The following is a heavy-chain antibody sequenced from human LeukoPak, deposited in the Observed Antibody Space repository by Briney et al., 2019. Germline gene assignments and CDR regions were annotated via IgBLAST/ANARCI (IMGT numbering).Heavy chain of an antibody. CDR1: GYTFTGYY. V-gene: IGHV1-2*02. J-gene: IGHJ4*02. CDR3: ARVKACSSTSCYSWFDY. CDR2: INPNSGGT. D-gene: IGHD2-2*02. Sequence: ASVKVSCKASGYTFTGYYMHWVRQAPGQGLEWMGWINPNSGGTNYAQKFQGRVTMTRDTSISTAYMELSRLRSDDTAVYYCARVKACSSTSCYSWFDYWGQGTLVTASS.